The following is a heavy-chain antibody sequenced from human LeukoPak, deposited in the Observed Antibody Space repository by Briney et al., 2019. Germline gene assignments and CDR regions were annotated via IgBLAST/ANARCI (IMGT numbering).Heavy chain of an antibody. Sequence: ASVKVSCKTSGYTFTGYYMHWVRQAPGQGLEWMGWISAYNGNTNYAQKLQGRVTMTRDTSISTAYMELSRLRSDDTAVYYCARVGDYGDYFDYWGQGTLVTVSS. CDR1: GYTFTGYY. CDR2: ISAYNGNT. J-gene: IGHJ4*02. V-gene: IGHV1-2*02. D-gene: IGHD4-17*01. CDR3: ARVGDYGDYFDY.